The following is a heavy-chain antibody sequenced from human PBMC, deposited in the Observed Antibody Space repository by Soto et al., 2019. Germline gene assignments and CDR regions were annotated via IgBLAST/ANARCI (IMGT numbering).Heavy chain of an antibody. J-gene: IGHJ4*02. CDR3: AREDTAVALDY. V-gene: IGHV1-18*01. CDR2: ISAFNGNT. CDR1: GYTFISYG. Sequence: GPEVKKPGASVKVSCKASGYTFISYGISWVWQAPGQGLEWMGRISAFNGNTNYAQKVQGRVTMTTDTFTSTAYMELRSLRSDDTAVYFCAREDTAVALDYWGQGTLVSVSS. D-gene: IGHD5-18*01.